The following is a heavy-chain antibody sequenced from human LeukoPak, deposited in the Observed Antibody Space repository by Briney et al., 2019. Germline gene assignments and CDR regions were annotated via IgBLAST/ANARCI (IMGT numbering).Heavy chain of an antibody. J-gene: IGHJ3*02. CDR2: IKQDGSEK. V-gene: IGHV3-7*01. CDR1: GFTFSSYW. CDR3: AREVTSSCSGGSCLYGWTDAFDI. Sequence: PGGSLRLSCAASGFTFSSYWMSWVRQAPGKGLEWVANIKQDGSEKYYVDSVKGRFTISRDNAKNSLYLQMNSLRAEDTAVYYCAREVTSSCSGGSCLYGWTDAFDIWGQGTMVTVSS. D-gene: IGHD2-15*01.